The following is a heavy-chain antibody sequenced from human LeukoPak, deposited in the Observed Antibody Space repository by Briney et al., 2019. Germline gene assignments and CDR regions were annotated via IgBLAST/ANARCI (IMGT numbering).Heavy chain of an antibody. V-gene: IGHV4-59*01. CDR3: ARGSGYGRPYYFDY. J-gene: IGHJ4*02. CDR1: GFTFSDYY. CDR2: IYYSGST. Sequence: GSLRLSCAASGFTFSDYYMSWIRQPPGKGLEWIGYIYYSGSTNYNPSLKSRVTISVDTSKNQFSLKLSSVTAADTAVYYCARGSGYGRPYYFDYWGQGTLVTVSS. D-gene: IGHD5-12*01.